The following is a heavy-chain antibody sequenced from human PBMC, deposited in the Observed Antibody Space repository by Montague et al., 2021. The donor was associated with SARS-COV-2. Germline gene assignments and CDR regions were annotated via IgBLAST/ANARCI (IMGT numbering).Heavy chain of an antibody. CDR1: GFTFSSYN. Sequence: SLRLSCAASGFTFSSYNMNWVRQAPGKGLEWISYISSSSSTIYYADSVKGRFTISRDNAKNPLYLQMNSLRDDDTAVYYCARDPVSITLIVVVRYGMDVWGQGTTVTVSS. J-gene: IGHJ6*02. V-gene: IGHV3-48*02. D-gene: IGHD3-22*01. CDR3: ARDPVSITLIVVVRYGMDV. CDR2: ISSSSSTI.